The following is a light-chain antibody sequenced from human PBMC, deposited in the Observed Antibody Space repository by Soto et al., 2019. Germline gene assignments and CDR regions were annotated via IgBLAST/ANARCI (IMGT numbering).Light chain of an antibody. CDR1: SSVVGGYNY. J-gene: IGLJ2*01. V-gene: IGLV2-11*01. CDR3: CSYAGSYTLV. Sequence: QSALTQPRSVSGSPGQSVTISCTGTSSVVGGYNYVSWYQQHPGKAPKLMIYDVNKRPSGVPDRFSGSKSDNTASLTISGLQAEDEADYYCCSYAGSYTLVFGGGTKVTVL. CDR2: DVN.